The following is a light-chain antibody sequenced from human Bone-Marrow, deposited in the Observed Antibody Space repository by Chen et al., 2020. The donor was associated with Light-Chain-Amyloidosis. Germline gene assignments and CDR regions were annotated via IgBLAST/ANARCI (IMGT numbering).Light chain of an antibody. CDR3: KNYTNWPPRT. CDR1: NSLSIN. V-gene: IGKV3-15*01. J-gene: IGKJ1*01. CDR2: GSS. Sequence: EIVMTQSPATLSVSPGERAPLSCSDSNSLSINLAWYQQKPGQAPRLLIYGSSTRATGIPARFSGNGSGTEFTPTISSLRSEDFAVYYCKNYTNWPPRTFGQGTTVEIK.